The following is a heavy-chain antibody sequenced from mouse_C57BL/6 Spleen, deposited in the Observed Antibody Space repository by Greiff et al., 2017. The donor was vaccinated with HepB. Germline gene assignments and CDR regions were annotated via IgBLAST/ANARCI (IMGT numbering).Heavy chain of an antibody. Sequence: EVKLMESGPGLVKPSQSLSLTCSVTGYSITSGYYRNWIRQFPGNKLEWMGYISYDGSNNYNPSLKNRSSITRDTSKNQLFLKLNSVTTEDTATYYCARYLPPDYWGQGTSVTVSS. V-gene: IGHV3-6*01. CDR1: GYSITSGYY. CDR3: ARYLPPDY. CDR2: ISYDGSN. D-gene: IGHD2-1*01. J-gene: IGHJ4*01.